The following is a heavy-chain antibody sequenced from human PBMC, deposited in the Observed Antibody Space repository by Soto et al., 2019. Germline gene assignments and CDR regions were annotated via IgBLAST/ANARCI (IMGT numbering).Heavy chain of an antibody. J-gene: IGHJ6*02. CDR2: ISAYNGNT. CDR1: GYTFTSYG. V-gene: IGHV1-18*04. CDR3: ARADRSDYYYYYGMDV. Sequence: ASVNVSCKASGYTFTSYGISWVRQAPGQGLEWMGWISAYNGNTNYAQKLQGRVTMTTDTSTSTAYMELRSLRSDDTAVYYCARADRSDYYYYYGMDVWGQGTTVTVSS.